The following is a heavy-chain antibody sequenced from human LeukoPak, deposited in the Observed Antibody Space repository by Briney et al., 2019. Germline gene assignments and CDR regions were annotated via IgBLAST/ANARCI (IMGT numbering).Heavy chain of an antibody. D-gene: IGHD3-22*01. CDR2: IYTSGST. CDR1: GGSINTYY. V-gene: IGHV4-4*07. CDR3: ARAFGDSSGTPTPFDY. Sequence: SETLSLTCTVSGGSINTYYWSWIRQPAGKGLEWIGRIYTSGSTNYNPSLKSRVTMSVDTSKNQFSLKLSSVTAADTAVYYCARAFGDSSGTPTPFDYWGQGTLVTVSS. J-gene: IGHJ4*02.